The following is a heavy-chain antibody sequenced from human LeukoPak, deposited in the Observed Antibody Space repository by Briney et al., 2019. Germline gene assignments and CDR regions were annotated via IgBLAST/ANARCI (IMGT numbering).Heavy chain of an antibody. CDR3: AREGNWNYGGPSDY. Sequence: SETLSLTCTVSGGSISSYYWSWIRQPPGKGLEWIGYIYYSGSTNYNPSLKSRVTISVDTSKNQFSLKLSSVTAADTAVYYCAREGNWNYGGPSDYWGQGTLVTVSS. CDR2: IYYSGST. J-gene: IGHJ4*02. CDR1: GGSISSYY. D-gene: IGHD1-7*01. V-gene: IGHV4-59*12.